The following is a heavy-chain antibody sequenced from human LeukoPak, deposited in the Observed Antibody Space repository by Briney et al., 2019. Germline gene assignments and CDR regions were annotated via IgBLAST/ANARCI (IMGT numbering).Heavy chain of an antibody. CDR2: IYYSGST. CDR1: GGSISGDY. D-gene: IGHD6-19*01. CDR3: ARDQSGGSSGYYFPDY. V-gene: IGHV4-59*01. J-gene: IGHJ4*02. Sequence: SETLSLTCTVSGGSISGDYWSWIRQPPGKGLEWIGPIYYSGSTNYNPSPKSRVTISIDTSKRQFYLKLSSVTAADTAVYYCARDQSGGSSGYYFPDYWGQGTLVTVSS.